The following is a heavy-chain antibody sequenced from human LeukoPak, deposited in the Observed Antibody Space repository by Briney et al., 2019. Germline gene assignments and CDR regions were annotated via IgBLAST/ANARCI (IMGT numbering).Heavy chain of an antibody. V-gene: IGHV1-2*06. Sequence: ASVKVSCKASGYTLTDYYMHWVRQAPGQGLEWMGRINPNSGGTNYAQKFQGRVTMTRDTSISTVHMELSGLRSEDTAVYYCARDQEAFDYWGQGTLVTVSS. CDR2: INPNSGGT. CDR3: ARDQEAFDY. CDR1: GYTLTDYY. J-gene: IGHJ4*02.